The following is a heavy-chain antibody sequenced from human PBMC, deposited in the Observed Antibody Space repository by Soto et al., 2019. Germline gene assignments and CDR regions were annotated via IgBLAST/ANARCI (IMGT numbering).Heavy chain of an antibody. CDR2: ISGNGANT. CDR3: ANGGYDPRAAFDY. Sequence: EVQLLESGGGLVQPGGSLRLSCAASGFTFSTYAMSWVRQAPGKGLEWVSSISGNGANTYYADSVKGRFTISRDNPKNTLYLQMNSLSAADTAVYHCANGGYDPRAAFDYWGQGTLVTVSS. J-gene: IGHJ4*02. V-gene: IGHV3-23*01. D-gene: IGHD5-12*01. CDR1: GFTFSTYA.